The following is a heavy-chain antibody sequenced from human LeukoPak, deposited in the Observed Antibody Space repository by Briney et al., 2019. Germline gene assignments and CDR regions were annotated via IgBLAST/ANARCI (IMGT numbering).Heavy chain of an antibody. CDR3: ARGREGPFDY. J-gene: IGHJ4*02. Sequence: SETLSLTCAVDGGSFSAYYWSWIRQPPGKGLEWIGEINHSGSTNYNPSLKSRVTISVDTSKNQFSLKLSSVTAAVTAVYYCARGREGPFDYWGQGTLVTVSS. V-gene: IGHV4-34*01. CDR1: GGSFSAYY. CDR2: INHSGST.